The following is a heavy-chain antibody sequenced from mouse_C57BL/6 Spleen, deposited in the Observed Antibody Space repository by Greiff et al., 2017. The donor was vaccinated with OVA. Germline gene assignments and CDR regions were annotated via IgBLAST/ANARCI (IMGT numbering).Heavy chain of an antibody. Sequence: QVHVKQSGPGLVQPSQSLSITCTVSGFSLTSYGVHWVRQSPGKGLEWLGVIWSGGSTDYNAAFISRLSISKDNSKSQVFLKMNSLQADDTAIYYCARPFYYGLYYAMDYWGQGTSVTVSS. D-gene: IGHD2-1*01. CDR2: IWSGGST. CDR1: GFSLTSYG. CDR3: ARPFYYGLYYAMDY. V-gene: IGHV2-2*01. J-gene: IGHJ4*01.